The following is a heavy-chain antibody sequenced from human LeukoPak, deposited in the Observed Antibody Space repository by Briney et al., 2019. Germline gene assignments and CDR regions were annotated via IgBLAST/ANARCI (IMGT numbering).Heavy chain of an antibody. V-gene: IGHV4-34*01. CDR1: GGSFSGYY. Sequence: PSETLSLTCAVDGGSFSGYYWSWIRQPPGKGLEWIGEINHSGSTNYNPSLKSRVTISVDTSKNQFSLKLSSVTAADTAVYYCARGWIGSIAARRAHFDYWGQGTLVTVSS. CDR2: INHSGST. D-gene: IGHD6-6*01. CDR3: ARGWIGSIAARRAHFDY. J-gene: IGHJ4*02.